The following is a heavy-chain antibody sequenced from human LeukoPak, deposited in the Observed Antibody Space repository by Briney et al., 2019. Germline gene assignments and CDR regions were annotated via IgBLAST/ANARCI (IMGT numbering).Heavy chain of an antibody. J-gene: IGHJ4*02. CDR2: IYPGDSDT. D-gene: IGHD3-10*01. Sequence: GESLRISCKDSGYSFTSFWIGWVRQMPGKGLEWMGIIYPGDSDTRYSPSFQGQVTISADKSINTAYLQWSSLKASDTAMYYCARQRLRGISYFGFWGQGTLVTVSS. V-gene: IGHV5-51*01. CDR3: ARQRLRGISYFGF. CDR1: GYSFTSFW.